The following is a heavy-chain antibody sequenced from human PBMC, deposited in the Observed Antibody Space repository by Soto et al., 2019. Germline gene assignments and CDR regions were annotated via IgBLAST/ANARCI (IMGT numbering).Heavy chain of an antibody. Sequence: PGESLKISCKASGYSFTSNWLGWVRQMPGKGLEWMGIIYPGDSDTRYSPSFQGQVTISADKSISTAYLQWSTLKASDTAIYYCARHFSPDSPGYYYYGMDVWGHGTTVTVSS. CDR3: ARHFSPDSPGYYYYGMDV. J-gene: IGHJ6*02. CDR1: GYSFTSNW. D-gene: IGHD3-3*01. V-gene: IGHV5-51*01. CDR2: IYPGDSDT.